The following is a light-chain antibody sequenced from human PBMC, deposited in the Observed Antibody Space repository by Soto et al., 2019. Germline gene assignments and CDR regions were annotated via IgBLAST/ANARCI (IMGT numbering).Light chain of an antibody. V-gene: IGKV3-15*01. CDR3: QQYNTWTWT. Sequence: DTIIPQSPVIWPVSPGERATVSCRASQSLNSNLAWYQQKPGQAPRLLIIGASERVTTIRAGFCSSGAGAECTRSISSLQYDEVLVFYCQQYNTWTWTFGLGTKVDIK. CDR1: QSLNSN. CDR2: GAS. J-gene: IGKJ1*01.